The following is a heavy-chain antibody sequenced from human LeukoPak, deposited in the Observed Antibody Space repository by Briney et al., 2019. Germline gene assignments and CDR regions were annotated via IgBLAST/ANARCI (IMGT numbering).Heavy chain of an antibody. CDR3: ARAKLLVYYYYMDV. CDR2: IYYSGST. J-gene: IGHJ6*03. Sequence: PSETLSLTCTVSGGSISSSSYYWGWIRQPPGKGLEWIGSIYYSGSTYYNPSLKSRVTISVDTSKNQFSLKLSSVTAADTAVYYCARAKLLVYYYYMDVWGKGTTVTVSS. D-gene: IGHD3-10*01. V-gene: IGHV4-39*07. CDR1: GGSISSSSYY.